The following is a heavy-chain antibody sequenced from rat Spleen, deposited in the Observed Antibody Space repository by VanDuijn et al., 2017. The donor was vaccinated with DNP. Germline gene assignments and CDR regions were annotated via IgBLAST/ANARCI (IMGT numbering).Heavy chain of an antibody. CDR3: ARRAAGWYFDF. CDR2: ISYDGSST. J-gene: IGHJ1*01. Sequence: EVQLAESDGGLVQPGRSLKLSCAASGFTFSDYYMAWVRQAPTKGLEWVATISYDGSSTYYRDSVKGRFTISRDNAKSTLYLQMDSLRSEDTATYYCARRAAGWYFDFWGPGTMVTVSS. V-gene: IGHV5-29*01. CDR1: GFTFSDYY. D-gene: IGHD4-1*01.